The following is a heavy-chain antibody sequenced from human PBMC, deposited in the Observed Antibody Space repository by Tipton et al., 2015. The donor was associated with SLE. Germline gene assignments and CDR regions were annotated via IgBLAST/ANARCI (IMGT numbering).Heavy chain of an antibody. Sequence: TLSLTCTVSGGSITSSSHYWGWIRRPPGKGLEWVGSVYYSGFTYYNPSLKSRVTISVDRSKHQFSLNLNSVTAADTAVYYCARRGLLHAFDIWGQGTMVTVSS. V-gene: IGHV4-39*07. J-gene: IGHJ3*02. CDR2: VYYSGFT. CDR3: ARRGLLHAFDI. CDR1: GGSITSSSHY. D-gene: IGHD1-26*01.